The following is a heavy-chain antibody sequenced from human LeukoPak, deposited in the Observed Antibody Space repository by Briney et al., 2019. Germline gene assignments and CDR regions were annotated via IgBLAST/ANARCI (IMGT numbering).Heavy chain of an antibody. CDR3: AREWEPHAFDI. V-gene: IGHV1-69*13. J-gene: IGHJ3*02. Sequence: GASVTVSCKASGGTFSSYAISWVRQAPGQGLEWMGGIIPIFGTANYAQKFQGRVTITADESTSTAYMELSSLRSEDTAVYYCAREWEPHAFDIWGQGTMVTVSS. CDR1: GGTFSSYA. CDR2: IIPIFGTA. D-gene: IGHD1-26*01.